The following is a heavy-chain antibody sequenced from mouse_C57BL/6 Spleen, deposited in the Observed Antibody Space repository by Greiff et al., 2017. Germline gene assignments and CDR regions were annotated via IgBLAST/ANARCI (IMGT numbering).Heavy chain of an antibody. CDR3: AREGDGYAMDY. V-gene: IGHV1-26*01. D-gene: IGHD2-3*01. Sequence: VQLQQSGPELVKPGASVKISCTASGYTFTDYYMNWVKQSHGKSLEWIGDINPNNGGTSYNQKFKGKATLTVDKSSSTAYMELRSLTSEDSAVYYCAREGDGYAMDYWGQGTSVTVSS. J-gene: IGHJ4*01. CDR1: GYTFTDYY. CDR2: INPNNGGT.